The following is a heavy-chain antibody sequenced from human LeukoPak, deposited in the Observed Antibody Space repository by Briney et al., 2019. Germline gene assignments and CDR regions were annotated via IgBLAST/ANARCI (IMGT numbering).Heavy chain of an antibody. V-gene: IGHV3-33*01. D-gene: IGHD6-19*01. CDR2: IWCDGSNK. CDR3: ARDRGGYSSGWYYFDY. J-gene: IGHJ4*02. CDR1: GFTFSSYG. Sequence: GGSLRLSCAASGFTFSSYGMHWVRQAPGKGLEWVAVIWCDGSNKYYADSVKGRFTISRDNSKNTLYLQMNSLRAEDTAVYYCARDRGGYSSGWYYFDYWGQGTLVTVSS.